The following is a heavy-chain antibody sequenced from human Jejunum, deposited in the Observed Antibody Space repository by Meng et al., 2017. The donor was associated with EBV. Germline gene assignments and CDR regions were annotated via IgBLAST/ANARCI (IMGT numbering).Heavy chain of an antibody. Sequence: QVPLVQSGAEVKNPGASVKVSCKASEYIFGGYYLHWLYVAPGQGLEWMGRINPDNGDSDYARKFQGRVTMTSDTSTTTAYMELSSLTSDDSAVYYCARGPRPYNYFGMDVWGQGTTVTVSS. D-gene: IGHD1-14*01. CDR1: EYIFGGYY. J-gene: IGHJ6*02. CDR2: INPDNGDS. V-gene: IGHV1-2*06. CDR3: ARGPRPYNYFGMDV.